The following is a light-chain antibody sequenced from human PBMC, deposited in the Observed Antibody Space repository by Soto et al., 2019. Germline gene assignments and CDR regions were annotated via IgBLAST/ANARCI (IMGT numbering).Light chain of an antibody. CDR1: QSVSTY. CDR3: QHRSGWPPWT. CDR2: DVS. V-gene: IGKV3-11*01. J-gene: IGKJ1*01. Sequence: EIVLTQSPATLSLSPGERATLSCRASQSVSTYLAWYQQKPCQAPRLLIYDVSDRTTGIPARLSGSGSGTNFTLTISGLEPEDFAFYYCQHRSGWPPWTFGQGTKVQI.